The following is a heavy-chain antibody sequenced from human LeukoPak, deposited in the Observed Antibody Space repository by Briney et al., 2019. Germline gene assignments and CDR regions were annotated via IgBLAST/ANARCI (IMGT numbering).Heavy chain of an antibody. CDR1: GGPISDYS. D-gene: IGHD5-12*01. Sequence: PSETLSLTCSVSGGPISDYSWSWIRQPAGQGLEWIGYIYYSGSTNYNPSLKSRVTISVDTSKNQFSLKLSSVTAADTAVYYCARDSVDSGYDPWGQGTLVTVSS. V-gene: IGHV4-59*01. CDR3: ARDSVDSGYDP. J-gene: IGHJ5*02. CDR2: IYYSGST.